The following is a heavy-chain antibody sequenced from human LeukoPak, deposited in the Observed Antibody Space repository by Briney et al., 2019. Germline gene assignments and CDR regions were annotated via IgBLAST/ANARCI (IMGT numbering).Heavy chain of an antibody. D-gene: IGHD5-24*01. CDR3: AKDGEVATIGYYYYYSMDV. V-gene: IGHV3-33*06. CDR1: GFTFSSYG. CDR2: IWYDGSNK. Sequence: PGRSLRLSCAASGFTFSSYGMHWVRQAPGKGLEWVAVIWYDGSNKYYADSVKGRFTISRDNSKNTLYLQMNSLRAEDTAVYYCAKDGEVATIGYYYYYSMDVGGKGTTVTVSS. J-gene: IGHJ6*03.